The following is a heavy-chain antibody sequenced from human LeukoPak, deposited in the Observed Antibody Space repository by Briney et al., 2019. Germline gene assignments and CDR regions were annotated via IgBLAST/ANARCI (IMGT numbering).Heavy chain of an antibody. CDR3: ARGGHYYDSSGYYLTGYYYYMDV. D-gene: IGHD3-22*01. V-gene: IGHV1-8*01. CDR1: GYTFTSYD. Sequence: EASVKVSCKASGYTFTSYDINWVRQATGQGLEWMGWMNPNSGNTGYAQKFQGRVTMTRNTSISTAYMELSSLRSEDTAVYYCARGGHYYDSSGYYLTGYYYYMDVWGKGTTVTVSS. J-gene: IGHJ6*03. CDR2: MNPNSGNT.